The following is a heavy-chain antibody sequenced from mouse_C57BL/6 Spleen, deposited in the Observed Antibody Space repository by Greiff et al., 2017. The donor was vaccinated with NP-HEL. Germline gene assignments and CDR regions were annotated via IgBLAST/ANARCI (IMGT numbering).Heavy chain of an antibody. V-gene: IGHV1-19*01. D-gene: IGHD2-2*01. CDR1: GYTFTDYY. CDR3: ARRGIYYGYDDPFAY. Sequence: VQLQQSGPVLVKPGASVKMSCKASGYTFTDYYMNWVKQSHGKSLEWIGVINPYNGGTSYNQKFKGKATLTVDKSSSTAYMELNSLTSEDSAVYYCARRGIYYGYDDPFAYWGQGTLVTVSA. J-gene: IGHJ3*01. CDR2: INPYNGGT.